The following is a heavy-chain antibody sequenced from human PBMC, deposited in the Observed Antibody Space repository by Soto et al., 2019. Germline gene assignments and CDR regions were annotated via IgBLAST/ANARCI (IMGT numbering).Heavy chain of an antibody. V-gene: IGHV1-69*13. CDR2: IIPIFGTA. D-gene: IGHD2-15*01. Sequence: SVKVSCKASGGTFSSYAISWVRQAPGQGLEWKGGIIPIFGTANYAQKFQGRVTITADESTSTAYMELSSLRSEDTAVYYCARNPDIVVVASHYYYGMDVWGQGTTVTVSS. J-gene: IGHJ6*02. CDR3: ARNPDIVVVASHYYYGMDV. CDR1: GGTFSSYA.